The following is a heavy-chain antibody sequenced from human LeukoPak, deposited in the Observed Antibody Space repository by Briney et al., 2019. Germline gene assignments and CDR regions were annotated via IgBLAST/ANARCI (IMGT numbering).Heavy chain of an antibody. D-gene: IGHD2-2*01. V-gene: IGHV3-30*02. Sequence: GGSLRLSCAASGFTFSSYGMHWVRQAPGKGLEWVAFIRYDGNNKYYADSVKGRFTISRDNSKNTLYLQMNSLRAEDTAAYYCVSNGTYQVGHWGQGTLVTVSS. CDR2: IRYDGNNK. CDR3: VSNGTYQVGH. J-gene: IGHJ5*02. CDR1: GFTFSSYG.